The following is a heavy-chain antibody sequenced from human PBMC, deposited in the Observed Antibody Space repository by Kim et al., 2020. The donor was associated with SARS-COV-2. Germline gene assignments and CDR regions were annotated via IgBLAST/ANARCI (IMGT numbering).Heavy chain of an antibody. CDR3: ARDDAFDI. V-gene: IGHV4-39*02. J-gene: IGHJ3*02. CDR2: IYYSGST. Sequence: SETLSLTCTVSGGSISSSSYYWGWIRQPPGKGLEWIGSIYYSGSTYYNPSLKSRVTISVDTSKNQFSLKLSSVTAADTAVYYCARDDAFDIWGQGTMVTVSS. CDR1: GGSISSSSYY.